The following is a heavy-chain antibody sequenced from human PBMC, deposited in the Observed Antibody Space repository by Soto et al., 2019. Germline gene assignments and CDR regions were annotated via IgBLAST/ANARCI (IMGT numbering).Heavy chain of an antibody. CDR2: INHSGST. J-gene: IGHJ5*02. D-gene: IGHD3-16*01. V-gene: IGHV4-34*01. CDR1: GGSFSGYY. Sequence: PSETLSLTCAVYGGSFSGYYWSWIRQPPGKGLEWIGEINHSGSTNYNPSLKSRVTISVDTSKNQFSLKLSSVTAADTAVYYCARFWPWGSVWWFDPWGQGTLVTVSS. CDR3: ARFWPWGSVWWFDP.